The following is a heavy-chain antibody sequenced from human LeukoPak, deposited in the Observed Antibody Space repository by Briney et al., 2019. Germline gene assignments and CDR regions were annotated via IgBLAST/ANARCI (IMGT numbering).Heavy chain of an antibody. V-gene: IGHV3-30*18. Sequence: GSLSLSCAASGFPFSSYGMHWVRQAPGKGLEWVAVISYGGGNKYYADSVKGRFTISRDNSKNTLYLQMNSLRAEDTAVYYCAKDQSYYYDSSGYPTNYFDYWGQGTLVTVSS. CDR3: AKDQSYYYDSSGYPTNYFDY. CDR1: GFPFSSYG. D-gene: IGHD3-22*01. CDR2: ISYGGGNK. J-gene: IGHJ4*02.